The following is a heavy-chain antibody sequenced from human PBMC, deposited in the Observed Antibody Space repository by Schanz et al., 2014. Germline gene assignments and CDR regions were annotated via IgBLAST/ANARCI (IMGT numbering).Heavy chain of an antibody. V-gene: IGHV4-30-2*01. CDR2: IYYSGST. Sequence: QLQLQESGSGLVKPSQTLSLTCAVSGGSISRGFYSWNWIRQPPGRGLEWIGCIYYSGSTYYNPSLNTRVTISIDRSKDQFSLSLNSVTAADTAVYYCAREDRYYHGLDVWGQGTTVTVS. CDR1: GGSISRGFYS. CDR3: AREDRYYHGLDV. J-gene: IGHJ6*02.